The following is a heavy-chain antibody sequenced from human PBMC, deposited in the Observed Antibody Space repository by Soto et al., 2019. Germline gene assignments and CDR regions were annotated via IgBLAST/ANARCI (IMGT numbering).Heavy chain of an antibody. V-gene: IGHV1-2*04. CDR2: INPNSGGT. D-gene: IGHD3-10*01. CDR3: ARAGLTVRGVNHYYYYYGMDV. J-gene: IGHJ6*02. Sequence: GASVEVSCKXSGYTFTGYYMHWVRQAPGQGLEWMGWINPNSGGTNYAQKFQGWVTMTRDTSISTAYMELSRLRSDDTAVYYCARAGLTVRGVNHYYYYYGMDVWGQGTTVTVSS. CDR1: GYTFTGYY.